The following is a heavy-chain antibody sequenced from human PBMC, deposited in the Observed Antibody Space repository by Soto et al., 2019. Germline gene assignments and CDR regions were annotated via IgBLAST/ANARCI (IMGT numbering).Heavy chain of an antibody. V-gene: IGHV3-15*07. Sequence: EVQLVESGGGLVKPGGSLRLSCVGSGFIFSNAWMNWVRLAPGKELEWVARIKSKPAGGTIDYAAPVKGRFTISRDDSKHTVYLQMNSLKTDDTAVYYCSTGGYYLDYWGQGTQVTVSS. CDR1: GFIFSNAW. CDR3: STGGYYLDY. J-gene: IGHJ4*02. CDR2: IKSKPAGGTI. D-gene: IGHD3-10*01.